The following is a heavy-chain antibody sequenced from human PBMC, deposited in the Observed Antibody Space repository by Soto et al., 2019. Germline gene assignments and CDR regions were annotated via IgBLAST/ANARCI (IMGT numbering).Heavy chain of an antibody. D-gene: IGHD3-9*01. J-gene: IGHJ4*02. V-gene: IGHV4-30-2*01. Sequence: PSETLSLTCAVSGGSISSGGYSWSWIRQPPGKGLEWIGYIYHSGSTYYNPSLKSRVTISVDRSKNQFSLKLSSVTAADTAVYYCARGGPYDILTGYTLDEWGQGTLVTVSS. CDR3: ARGGPYDILTGYTLDE. CDR1: GGSISSGGYS. CDR2: IYHSGST.